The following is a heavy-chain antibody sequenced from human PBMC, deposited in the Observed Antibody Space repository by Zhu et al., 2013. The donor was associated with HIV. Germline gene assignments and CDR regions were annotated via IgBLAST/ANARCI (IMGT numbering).Heavy chain of an antibody. J-gene: IGHJ4*02. CDR2: MNPNSGNT. CDR3: ARDWRPDNDLLTGYSAFDS. CDR1: GYTFTSYD. V-gene: IGHV1-8*01. D-gene: IGHD3-9*01. Sequence: QVQLVQSGAEVKKPGASVKVSCKASGYTFTSYDINWVRQATGQGLEWMGWMNPNSGNTGYAQKFQGRVTMTRNTSISTAYMELSSLRSEDTAVYYCARDWRPDNDLLTGYSAFDSWGQGPWSPSPQ.